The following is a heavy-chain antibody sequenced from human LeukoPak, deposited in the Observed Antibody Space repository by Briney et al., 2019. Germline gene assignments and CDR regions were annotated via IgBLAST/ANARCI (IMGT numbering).Heavy chain of an antibody. CDR1: GFTFSSYE. Sequence: GGSLRLSCAASGFTFSSYEMSWVRQAPGKGLEWVSYISSSGRSTYYADSVKGRFTISRDNAKNSLFLQMNSLRAEDTAVYYCARTDYSSGAFDYWGQGTLVTVSS. D-gene: IGHD6-19*01. CDR2: ISSSGRST. CDR3: ARTDYSSGAFDY. J-gene: IGHJ4*02. V-gene: IGHV3-48*03.